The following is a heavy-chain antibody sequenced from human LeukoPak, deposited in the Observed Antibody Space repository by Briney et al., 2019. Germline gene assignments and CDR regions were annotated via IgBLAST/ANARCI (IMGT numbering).Heavy chain of an antibody. D-gene: IGHD3-10*01. J-gene: IGHJ4*02. CDR2: IYYSGST. CDR1: GGSISSYY. V-gene: IGHV4-59*01. Sequence: SETLSLTCTVSGGSISSYYWSWIRQPPGKGLEWIGYIYYSGSTNYNPSLKSRVTISVDTSKNQFSLKLSSVTAADTAVYYCASGYYGSGSYPTGFDYWGQGTLVTVSS. CDR3: ASGYYGSGSYPTGFDY.